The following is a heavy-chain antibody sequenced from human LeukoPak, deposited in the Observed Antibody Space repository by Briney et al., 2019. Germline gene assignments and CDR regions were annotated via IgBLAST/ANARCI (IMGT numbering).Heavy chain of an antibody. V-gene: IGHV1-69*05. J-gene: IGHJ4*02. CDR3: AMGIVGYCSSTSCYDAFDY. Sequence: SVKVSCKASGGTFSSYAISWVRQAPGQGLEWMGGIIPIFGTANYAQKFQGRVTITTDGSTSTAYMELSSLRSEDTAVYYCAMGIVGYCSSTSCYDAFDYWGQGTLVTVSS. D-gene: IGHD2-2*01. CDR2: IIPIFGTA. CDR1: GGTFSSYA.